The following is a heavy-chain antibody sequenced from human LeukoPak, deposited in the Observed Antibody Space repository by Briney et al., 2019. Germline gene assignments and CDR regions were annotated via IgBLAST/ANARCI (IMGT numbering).Heavy chain of an antibody. CDR1: GGSFSGYY. CDR2: INHSGST. D-gene: IGHD5-18*01. V-gene: IGHV4-34*01. Sequence: SETLSLTCAVYGGSFSGYYWSWIRQPPGKGLEWIGEINHSGSTNYNPSPKSRVTISVDTSKNQFPLKLSSVTAADTAVYYCANGQLWLRFHYWGQGTLVTVSS. J-gene: IGHJ4*02. CDR3: ANGQLWLRFHY.